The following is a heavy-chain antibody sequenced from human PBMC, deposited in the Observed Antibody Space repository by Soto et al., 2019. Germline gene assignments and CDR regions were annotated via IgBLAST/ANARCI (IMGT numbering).Heavy chain of an antibody. CDR2: FYSSGSI. V-gene: IGHV4-31*03. CDR1: GYSITAGGYY. Sequence: SETLSLTCFVSGYSITAGGYYWSWIRHHPGKGLEWIGSFYSSGSIIYNPSLRSRVSISGDTSSNQFSMSLTSVTAADTARYYCARMYSSGSGWFHPWGQGTLVTVSS. D-gene: IGHD6-19*01. CDR3: ARMYSSGSGWFHP. J-gene: IGHJ5*02.